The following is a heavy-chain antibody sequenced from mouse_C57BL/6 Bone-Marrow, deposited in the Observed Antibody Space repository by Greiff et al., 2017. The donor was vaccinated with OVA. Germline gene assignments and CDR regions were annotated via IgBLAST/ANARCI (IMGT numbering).Heavy chain of an antibody. V-gene: IGHV1-64*01. CDR2: IHPNSGST. J-gene: IGHJ1*03. CDR3: ARCYYSNYGYFDV. Sequence: QVQLKQPGAELVKPGASVKLSCKASGYTFTSYWMHWVKQRPGQGLEWIGMIHPNSGSTNYNEKFKSKATLTVDKSSSTAYMQLSSLTSEDSAVYYCARCYYSNYGYFDVWGTGTTVTVSS. CDR1: GYTFTSYW. D-gene: IGHD2-5*01.